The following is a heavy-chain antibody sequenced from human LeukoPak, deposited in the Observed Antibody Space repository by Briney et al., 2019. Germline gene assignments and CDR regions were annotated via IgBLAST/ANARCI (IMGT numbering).Heavy chain of an antibody. J-gene: IGHJ6*02. Sequence: SVKASCKASGGTFISYAISWVRQAPGQGLEWMGGIIPIFGTANYAQKFQGRVTITADESTSTAYMELSSLRSEDTAVYYCARAYGYCSGGSCYYYYGMDVWGQGTTVTVSS. D-gene: IGHD2-15*01. V-gene: IGHV1-69*13. CDR1: GGTFISYA. CDR3: ARAYGYCSGGSCYYYYGMDV. CDR2: IIPIFGTA.